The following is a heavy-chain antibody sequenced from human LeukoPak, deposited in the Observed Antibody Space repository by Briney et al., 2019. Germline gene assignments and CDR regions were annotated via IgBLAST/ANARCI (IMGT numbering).Heavy chain of an antibody. Sequence: ASVTVSCKASGYTFTSYGISWVRQAPGQGLEWMGWISTYNGNTNSAQKFQGRVTMTTDTSTSTAYMDLRSLRSDDTAVYYCATFSYGGSEEDFDYWGQGTLVTVSS. D-gene: IGHD5-12*01. CDR2: ISTYNGNT. J-gene: IGHJ4*02. V-gene: IGHV1-18*01. CDR3: ATFSYGGSEEDFDY. CDR1: GYTFTSYG.